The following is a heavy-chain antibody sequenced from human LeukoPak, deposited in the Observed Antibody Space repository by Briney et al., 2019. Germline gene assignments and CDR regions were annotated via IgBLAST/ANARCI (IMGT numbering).Heavy chain of an antibody. CDR1: GGSISSYY. CDR3: ARVRNSSSWGRYYYYYMDV. V-gene: IGHV4-4*07. D-gene: IGHD6-13*01. CDR2: IYTSGST. J-gene: IGHJ6*03. Sequence: SETLSLTCTVSGGSISSYYWSWIRQPAGKGLEWIGRIYTSGSTNYNPSLKSRVTISVDTSKNQFSLKLSSVTAADTAVYYCARVRNSSSWGRYYYYYMDVWGKGTTVTVSS.